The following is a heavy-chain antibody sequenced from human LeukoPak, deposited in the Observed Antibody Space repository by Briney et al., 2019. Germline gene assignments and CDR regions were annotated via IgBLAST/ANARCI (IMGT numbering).Heavy chain of an antibody. CDR2: IYPGDSHT. CDR3: VRTSANRFDA. CDR1: GYTFTTNW. D-gene: IGHD6-25*01. J-gene: IGHJ5*02. Sequence: GESLKISCKGAGYTFTTNWIGWVRQMPGKGLEWMGIIYPGDSHTRYNPSFQGQVTMSADKSTNTAYLQWSSLKASDTAIYYCVRTSANRFDAWGQGTLVTVSS. V-gene: IGHV5-51*01.